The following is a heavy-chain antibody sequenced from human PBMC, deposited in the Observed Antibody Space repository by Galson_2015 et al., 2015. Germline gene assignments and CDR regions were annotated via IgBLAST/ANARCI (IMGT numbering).Heavy chain of an antibody. D-gene: IGHD6-13*01. J-gene: IGHJ6*03. CDR3: VRDGSWYEGYMDV. CDR1: GFTFNSYW. CDR2: INTDGSST. Sequence: LRLSCAASGFTFNSYWMHWVRQAPGKGLVWVSRINTDGSSTTYADSMKGRFTISRDNAKNTLYLQMNSLRAEDTAVYYCVRDGSWYEGYMDVWGKGTTVTVSS. V-gene: IGHV3-74*01.